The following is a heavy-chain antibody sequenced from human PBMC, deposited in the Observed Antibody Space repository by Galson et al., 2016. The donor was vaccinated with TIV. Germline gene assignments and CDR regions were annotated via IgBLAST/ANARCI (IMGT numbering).Heavy chain of an antibody. Sequence: CAISGDSVSSDSAARNWVRQSPSRGLEWLGRTYYRSRWYYDYKVSVKSRITINPDTSKNKFSLQLNSVTPEDTAVYYCTRAAGKNGASCYATCETFDIWGQGTMVTVSS. J-gene: IGHJ3*02. CDR2: TYYRSRWYY. V-gene: IGHV6-1*01. CDR1: GDSVSSDSAA. CDR3: TRAAGKNGASCYATCETFDI. D-gene: IGHD2-2*01.